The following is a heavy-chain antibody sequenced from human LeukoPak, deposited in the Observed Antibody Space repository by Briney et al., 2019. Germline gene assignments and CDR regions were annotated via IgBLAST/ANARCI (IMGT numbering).Heavy chain of an antibody. Sequence: SETLSLTCTVSGGSISSYYWGWIRQPPGKGLEWIGYIYSSGSTNYNPSLKSRVTISVDSSKNQFSLKLSSVTAADTAVYYCARRFGTSGWVYYWGQGTLVTVSS. D-gene: IGHD6-19*01. CDR3: ARRFGTSGWVYY. V-gene: IGHV4-59*08. J-gene: IGHJ4*02. CDR2: IYSSGST. CDR1: GGSISSYY.